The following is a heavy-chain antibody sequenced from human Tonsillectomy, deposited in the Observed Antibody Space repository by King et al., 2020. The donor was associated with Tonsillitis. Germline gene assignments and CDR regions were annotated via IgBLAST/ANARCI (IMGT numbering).Heavy chain of an antibody. Sequence: VQLVESGGGLVQPGGSLRLSCAASGCYFSDHYMDWVRQAPGKGLEWVGGTRNQANSYTTEYAESVKGRFTNSRDDSKNSVYLHMNILKSADTAVYYCTRVTLIYYLDYWGQGTLVTVSS. D-gene: IGHD3-10*01. V-gene: IGHV3-72*01. CDR2: TRNQANSYTT. CDR3: TRVTLIYYLDY. J-gene: IGHJ4*02. CDR1: GCYFSDHY.